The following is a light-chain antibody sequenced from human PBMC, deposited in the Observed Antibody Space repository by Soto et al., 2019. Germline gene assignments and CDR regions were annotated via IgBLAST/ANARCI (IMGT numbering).Light chain of an antibody. V-gene: IGKV3-20*01. CDR2: GAS. CDR3: QQYGSSPQT. J-gene: IGKJ1*01. CDR1: QSVSSNS. Sequence: EIVLTQSPGTLSLSPGERVTLSCRASQSVSSNSLAWYQQKPGQAPRLLIYGASSRATGIPDRFSGSGSGTDVTLTIIRLEPEDFAVYYCQQYGSSPQTFGQGTKVEIK.